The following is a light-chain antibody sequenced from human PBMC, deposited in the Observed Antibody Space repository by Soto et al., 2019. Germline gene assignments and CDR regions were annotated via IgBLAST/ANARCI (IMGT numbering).Light chain of an antibody. J-gene: IGKJ3*01. CDR2: DAS. CDR1: QSVSSSY. CDR3: QQRSNWPPRFT. V-gene: IGKV3-11*01. Sequence: EIVLTQSPGTLSLSPGERATLSCRASQSVSSSYLAWYQQKPGQAPRLLIYDASNRATGIPARFSGSGSGTDFTLTISSLEPEDFAVYYCQQRSNWPPRFTFGPGTKVDTK.